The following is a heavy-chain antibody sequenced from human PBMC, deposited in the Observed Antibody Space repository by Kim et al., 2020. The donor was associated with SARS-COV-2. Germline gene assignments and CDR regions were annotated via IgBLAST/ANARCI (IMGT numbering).Heavy chain of an antibody. CDR1: GFTFSSYE. J-gene: IGHJ4*02. V-gene: IGHV3-48*03. D-gene: IGHD1-26*01. CDR3: ARVGKTLAAPPHYFDY. CDR2: ISSSGSTI. Sequence: GGSLRLSCAASGFTFSSYEMNWVRQAPGKGLEWVSYISSSGSTIYYADSVKGRFTISRDNAKNSLYLQMNSLRAEDTAVYYCARVGKTLAAPPHYFDYWGQGTLVTVSS.